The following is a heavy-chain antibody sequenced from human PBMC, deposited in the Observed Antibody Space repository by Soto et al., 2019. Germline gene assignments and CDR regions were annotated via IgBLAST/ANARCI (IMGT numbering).Heavy chain of an antibody. Sequence: QVQLQESGPGLVKPSQTLSLTCTVSGGSISSGDYYWSWIRQPPGKGLEWIGYIYYSGSTYYNPSLKSRGTLSVDTSKNQFSLKLSSVTAADTAVYYCARGYCSGGSCYWGGWFDPWGQGTLVTVSS. CDR3: ARGYCSGGSCYWGGWFDP. J-gene: IGHJ5*02. CDR1: GGSISSGDYY. V-gene: IGHV4-30-4*01. CDR2: IYYSGST. D-gene: IGHD2-15*01.